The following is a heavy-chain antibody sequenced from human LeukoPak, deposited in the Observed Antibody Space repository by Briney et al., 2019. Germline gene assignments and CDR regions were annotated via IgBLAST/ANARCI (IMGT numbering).Heavy chain of an antibody. Sequence: PGGSLRLSCAASGFTFSSYGMHWVRQAPGKGLEWVAVISYDGSNKYYADSVKGRFTISRDNSKNTLYLQMNSLRAEDKAVYYCAKEGSDSGSNWFDPWGQGSLVTVSS. CDR1: GFTFSSYG. V-gene: IGHV3-30*18. CDR3: AKEGSDSGSNWFDP. CDR2: ISYDGSNK. D-gene: IGHD6-6*01. J-gene: IGHJ5*02.